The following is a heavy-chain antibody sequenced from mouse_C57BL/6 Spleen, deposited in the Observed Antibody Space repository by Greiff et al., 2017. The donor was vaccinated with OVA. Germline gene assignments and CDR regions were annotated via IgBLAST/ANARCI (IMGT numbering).Heavy chain of an antibody. CDR2: IYPGSGST. J-gene: IGHJ1*03. CDR3: ARCGAGDWYFDV. V-gene: IGHV1-55*01. CDR1: GYTFTSYW. D-gene: IGHD3-2*02. Sequence: VQLQQSGAELVKPGASVTLSCKASGYTFTSYWITWVKQRPGQGLEWIGDIYPGSGSTNYTEKFKSKATLTVDTSSSTAYMQLSSLTSEDSAVDSCARCGAGDWYFDVWGTGTTVTVSS.